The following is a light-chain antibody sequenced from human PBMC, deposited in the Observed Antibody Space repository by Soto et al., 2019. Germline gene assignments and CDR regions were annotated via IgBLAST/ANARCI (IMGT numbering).Light chain of an antibody. CDR1: QSVSSD. CDR2: GAS. V-gene: IGKV3-15*01. CDR3: QQFNDWPLT. J-gene: IGKJ4*01. Sequence: EIVMPLSPATLSVSPGERCTLSCRASQSVSSDLAWYQQKPGQAPRLLIYGASTRATGIPARFSGSGSGTEFTLTISSLQSEDFAVYYCQQFNDWPLTFGGGTKVDIK.